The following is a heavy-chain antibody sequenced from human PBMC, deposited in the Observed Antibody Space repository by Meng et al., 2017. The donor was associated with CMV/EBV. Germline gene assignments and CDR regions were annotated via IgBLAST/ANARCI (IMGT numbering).Heavy chain of an antibody. J-gene: IGHJ4*02. CDR1: GFTFSSYE. V-gene: IGHV3-48*03. CDR2: ISSSGSTI. Sequence: GGSLRLSCAASGFTFSSYEMNWVRQAPGKGLEWVSYISSSGSTIYYADSVKGRFTISRDNAKNSLYLQMNSLRAEDTAVYYCARVGRFLEWLDPEYYFDYWGQGTLVTVSS. D-gene: IGHD3-3*01. CDR3: ARVGRFLEWLDPEYYFDY.